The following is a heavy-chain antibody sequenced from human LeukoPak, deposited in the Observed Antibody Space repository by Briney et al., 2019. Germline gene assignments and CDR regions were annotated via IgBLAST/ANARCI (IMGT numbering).Heavy chain of an antibody. Sequence: ASVKVSCKSSGYTFTSYDINWVRQATGQGLAWMGWMNPNSGNTGYAQKFQGRVTMTRNTSISTAYMELSSLRSEDTAVYYCARRITYYDYVWGSYRYSDAFDIWGQGTMVTVSS. V-gene: IGHV1-8*01. CDR1: GYTFTSYD. D-gene: IGHD3-16*02. CDR3: ARRITYYDYVWGSYRYSDAFDI. CDR2: MNPNSGNT. J-gene: IGHJ3*02.